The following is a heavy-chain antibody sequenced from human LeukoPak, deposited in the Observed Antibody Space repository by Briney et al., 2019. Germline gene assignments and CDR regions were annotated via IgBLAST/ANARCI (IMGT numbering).Heavy chain of an antibody. CDR3: ARVECSGGSCYFPYYYYYGLDV. D-gene: IGHD2-15*01. V-gene: IGHV1-2*02. Sequence: ASVKVSCKASGYTFTGYYMHWVRQAPGQGLEWMGWINPNSGGTNYAQKFQGRVTMTRDTSISTAYMELSRLRSDDTAVYYCARVECSGGSCYFPYYYYYGLDVWGQGTTVTVSS. J-gene: IGHJ6*02. CDR2: INPNSGGT. CDR1: GYTFTGYY.